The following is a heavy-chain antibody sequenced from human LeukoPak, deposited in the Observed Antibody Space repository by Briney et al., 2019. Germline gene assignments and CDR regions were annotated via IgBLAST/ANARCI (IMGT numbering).Heavy chain of an antibody. CDR3: AKDREGTLTAFDI. D-gene: IGHD1-26*01. Sequence: GGSLRLSCAASGFTFSSYGMHWVRQAPGKGLEWVAVISYDGSNKYYADSVKGRFTISRDNFKNTLYLQMNSLRAEDTAVYYCAKDREGTLTAFDIWGQGTMVTVSS. J-gene: IGHJ3*02. CDR1: GFTFSSYG. V-gene: IGHV3-30*18. CDR2: ISYDGSNK.